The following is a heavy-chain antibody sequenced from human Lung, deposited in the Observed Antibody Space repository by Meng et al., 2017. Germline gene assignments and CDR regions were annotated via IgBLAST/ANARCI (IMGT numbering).Heavy chain of an antibody. V-gene: IGHV1-18*01. J-gene: IGHJ4*02. CDR1: GYTFTSYG. CDR2: ISAYNGNT. D-gene: IGHD6-19*01. CDR3: ARDIGQWLVQRDLDY. Sequence: QVQLVQSGAEVKKPWDSVMVSCKASGYTFTSYGICWLRQAPGQGLEWMGWISAYNGNTNYAQKLQGRVTMTTDTSTSTAYMELRSLRSDDTAVYYCARDIGQWLVQRDLDYWGQGTLVTVSS.